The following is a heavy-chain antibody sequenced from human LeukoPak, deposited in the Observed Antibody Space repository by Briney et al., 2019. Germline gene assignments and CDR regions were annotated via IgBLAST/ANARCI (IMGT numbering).Heavy chain of an antibody. CDR2: ISGSGGST. CDR3: AKPVAVAGGYYFDY. V-gene: IGHV3-23*01. D-gene: IGHD6-19*01. J-gene: IGHJ4*02. Sequence: AGGSLRLSCAASGFTFSSYAMSWVRQAPGKGLEWVSAISGSGGSTYYADSVKGRFTISRDNSKNTLYLQMNSLRAEDTAVYYCAKPVAVAGGYYFDYWGQGTLVIVSS. CDR1: GFTFSSYA.